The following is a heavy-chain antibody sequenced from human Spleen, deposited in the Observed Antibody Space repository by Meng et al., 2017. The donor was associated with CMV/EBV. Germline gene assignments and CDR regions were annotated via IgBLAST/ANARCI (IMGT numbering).Heavy chain of an antibody. CDR1: GFTFSSYA. V-gene: IGHV3-23*01. CDR2: ISGSGGST. Sequence: GESLKISCAASGFTFSSYAMSWVRQAPGKGLEWVSAISGSGGSTYYADSVKGRFTISRDNSKNTLYLQMNSLRAEDTAVYYCAKFPSYDFWSGYNDFRSDPWGQGTLVTVSS. D-gene: IGHD3-3*01. CDR3: AKFPSYDFWSGYNDFRSDP. J-gene: IGHJ5*02.